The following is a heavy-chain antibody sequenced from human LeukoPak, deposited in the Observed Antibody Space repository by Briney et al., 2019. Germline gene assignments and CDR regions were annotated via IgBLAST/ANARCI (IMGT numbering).Heavy chain of an antibody. CDR1: GLTFSNAW. Sequence: PGGSLRLSCVASGLTFSNAWMSWVRQAPGKGLEWVGRIKSKTDGGTTDYAAPVKGRFTISRDDSKNTLYLQMNSLKTEDTAVYYCTTNDYYDSSGSFFDIWGQGTMVTVSS. CDR3: TTNDYYDSSGSFFDI. J-gene: IGHJ3*02. D-gene: IGHD3-22*01. V-gene: IGHV3-15*01. CDR2: IKSKTDGGTT.